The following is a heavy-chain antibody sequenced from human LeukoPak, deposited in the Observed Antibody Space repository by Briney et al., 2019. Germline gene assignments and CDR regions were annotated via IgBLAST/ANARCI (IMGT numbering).Heavy chain of an antibody. V-gene: IGHV3-23*01. J-gene: IGHJ2*01. CDR1: GFTFSSYA. CDR3: VRKASYYDSSEDGYFDL. CDR2: ISSSGGTT. D-gene: IGHD3-22*01. Sequence: GGSLRLSCAASGFTFSSYAMTWVRQAPGKGLEWVSGISSSGGTTYHADSVKGRFTISRDNSKNTLYLQMNSLRAEDTAVYSCVRKASYYDSSEDGYFDLWGRGTLVTVSS.